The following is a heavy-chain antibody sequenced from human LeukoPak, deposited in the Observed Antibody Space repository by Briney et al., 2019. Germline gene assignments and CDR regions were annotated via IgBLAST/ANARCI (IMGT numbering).Heavy chain of an antibody. CDR3: ATGDCGGDCYSSYFDY. D-gene: IGHD2-21*02. CDR2: ISYDGRNK. CDR1: GFTFSSYA. J-gene: IGHJ4*02. Sequence: GGSLRLSCAASGFTFSSYAMHWVRQAPGKGLAWVAVISYDGRNKYYADSVKGRFTISRDNSKNMLYLQMNSLRDEDTAVYYCATGDCGGDCYSSYFDYWGQGTLVTVSS. V-gene: IGHV3-30*04.